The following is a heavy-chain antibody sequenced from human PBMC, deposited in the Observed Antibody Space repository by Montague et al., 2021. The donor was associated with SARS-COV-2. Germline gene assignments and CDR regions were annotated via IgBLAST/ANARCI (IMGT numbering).Heavy chain of an antibody. J-gene: IGHJ4*02. CDR2: IYYSGST. V-gene: IGHV4-39*01. CDR3: ARESGSGSYLVY. D-gene: IGHD3-10*01. CDR1: GGSISSSSYY. Sequence: SETLSLTCTVSGGSISSSSYYWGWIRQPPGKGLEWIGSIYYSGSTYYNPSLKSRVTISVDTSKNRFSLKLSSVTAADTAVYYCARESGSGSYLVYWGQGTLVTVSS.